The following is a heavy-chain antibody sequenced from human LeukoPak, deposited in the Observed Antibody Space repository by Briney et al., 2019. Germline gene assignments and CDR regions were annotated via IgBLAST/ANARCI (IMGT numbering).Heavy chain of an antibody. J-gene: IGHJ4*02. Sequence: GGSLRLSCSASGFTFSSYTMHWVRQAPGKGLEYVSAISTNGGSSYYADSVKDRFTISRENSKNTLYLQMSSLRAEDTAVYYCVNGGYGGYTLGIDYWGQGTLVTVSS. D-gene: IGHD5-12*01. CDR2: ISTNGGSS. V-gene: IGHV3-64D*09. CDR3: VNGGYGGYTLGIDY. CDR1: GFTFSSYT.